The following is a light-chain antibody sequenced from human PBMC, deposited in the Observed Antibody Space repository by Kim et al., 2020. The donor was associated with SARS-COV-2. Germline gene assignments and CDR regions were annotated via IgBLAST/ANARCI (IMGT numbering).Light chain of an antibody. CDR3: QLYNSYRYT. J-gene: IGKJ2*01. Sequence: AAVGERVTSTCRASQSSSSWLAWYQQKPGKAPELRIYEASSLESGVPSRFSGSGSGTEFTLTISSLQPDDFATYYCQLYNSYRYTFGQGTKLEI. V-gene: IGKV1-5*03. CDR1: QSSSSW. CDR2: EAS.